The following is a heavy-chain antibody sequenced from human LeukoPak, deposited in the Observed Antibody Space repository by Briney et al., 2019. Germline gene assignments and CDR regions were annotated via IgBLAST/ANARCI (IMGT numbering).Heavy chain of an antibody. CDR3: ARDKLRGYSYYLGEVDY. CDR1: GFTFSDYY. CDR2: ISSSGSTI. D-gene: IGHD5-18*01. J-gene: IGHJ4*02. V-gene: IGHV3-11*01. Sequence: KPGGSLRLSCAASGFTFSDYYMSWIRQAPGKGLEWVSYISSSGSTIYYADSVKGRFTISRDNAKNSLYPQMNSLRAEDTAVYYCARDKLRGYSYYLGEVDYWGQGTLVTVSS.